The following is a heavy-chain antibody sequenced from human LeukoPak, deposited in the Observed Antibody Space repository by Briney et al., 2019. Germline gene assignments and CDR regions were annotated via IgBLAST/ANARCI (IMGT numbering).Heavy chain of an antibody. V-gene: IGHV3-43D*03. CDR1: GFTFGDYA. CDR2: ITWDGGRT. J-gene: IGHJ4*02. CDR3: AKASPGANAQLDY. D-gene: IGHD3-10*01. Sequence: PGGSLRLSCAASGFTFGDYAMHWVRQAPGKGLEWASLITWDGGRTYYADSVKGRFTIFRDNSNNSLYLQMNSLRTEDTALYYCAKASPGANAQLDYWGQGTLVTVSS.